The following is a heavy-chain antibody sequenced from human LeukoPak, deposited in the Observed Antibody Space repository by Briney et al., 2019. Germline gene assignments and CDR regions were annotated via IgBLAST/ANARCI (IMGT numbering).Heavy chain of an antibody. Sequence: SETLSLACTVSGGSISSSSYYWSWIRQPPGKGLEWIGSINYSGSTYYNPSLKSRVTISVDTSKDQFSLKLSSVTAADTAVYYCARPPSSSWYSSWFDPWGQGTLVTVSS. CDR2: INYSGST. CDR3: ARPPSSSWYSSWFDP. CDR1: GGSISSSSYY. V-gene: IGHV4-39*01. J-gene: IGHJ5*02. D-gene: IGHD6-13*01.